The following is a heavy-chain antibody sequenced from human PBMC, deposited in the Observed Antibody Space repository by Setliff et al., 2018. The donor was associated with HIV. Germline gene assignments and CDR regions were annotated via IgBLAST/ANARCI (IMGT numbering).Heavy chain of an antibody. CDR2: IYISGST. Sequence: SETLSLTCTVSGGSISSGNYYWNWIRQPAGKGLEWIGRIYISGSTNYNPSLESRVIISLDTSKNQFSLKLRSVTAADTAVYYCAREDYYDSSGDAFDIWGQGTMVTVSS. D-gene: IGHD3-22*01. J-gene: IGHJ3*02. V-gene: IGHV4-61*02. CDR3: AREDYYDSSGDAFDI. CDR1: GGSISSGNYY.